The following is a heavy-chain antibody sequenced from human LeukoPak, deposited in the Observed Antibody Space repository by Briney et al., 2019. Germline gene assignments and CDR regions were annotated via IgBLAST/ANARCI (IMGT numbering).Heavy chain of an antibody. Sequence: ASMKVSCKASGYTFTSYDINWVRQATGQGLEWMGWMDPNSGNTGYAQKFQGRVTMTRNTSISTAYMELSSLRSEDTAAYYCARSPYSSGCDYWGQGTLVTVSS. CDR3: ARSPYSSGCDY. V-gene: IGHV1-8*01. J-gene: IGHJ4*02. CDR1: GYTFTSYD. D-gene: IGHD6-19*01. CDR2: MDPNSGNT.